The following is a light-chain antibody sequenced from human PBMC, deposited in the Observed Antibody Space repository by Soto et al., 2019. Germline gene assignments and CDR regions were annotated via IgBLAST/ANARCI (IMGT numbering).Light chain of an antibody. J-gene: IGKJ1*01. CDR2: HTS. V-gene: IGKV3-11*01. CDR1: QTVNSR. CDR3: HQRQSWPRT. Sequence: EIVLTRSPPSMSSSQGERATLSCRASQTVNSRLAWYQHKPGQAPRLLIYHTSNRATGIPARFSGSGSGTDFTLTISSLEPEDFAVYYCHQRQSWPRTFGQGTKVAIK.